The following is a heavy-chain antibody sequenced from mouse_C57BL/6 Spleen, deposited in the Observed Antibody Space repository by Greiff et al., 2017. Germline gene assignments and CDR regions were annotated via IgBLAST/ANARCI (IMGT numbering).Heavy chain of an antibody. CDR3: ARLDYDYPRAMDY. CDR1: GYTFTSYT. V-gene: IGHV1-4*01. J-gene: IGHJ4*01. CDR2: INPSSGYT. D-gene: IGHD2-4*01. Sequence: QVQLQQSGAELARPGASVKMSCKASGYTFTSYTMHWVKERPGQGLEWIGYINPSSGYTKYNQKFKDKATLTADKSSSTAYMQLSSLTSEDSAVYYCARLDYDYPRAMDYWGQGTSVTVSS.